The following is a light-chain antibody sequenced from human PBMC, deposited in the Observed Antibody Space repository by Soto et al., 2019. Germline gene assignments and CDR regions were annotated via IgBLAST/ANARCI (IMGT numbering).Light chain of an antibody. CDR2: AAS. J-gene: IGKJ1*01. CDR1: QSISSY. Sequence: DIQMTQSPSSLSASVGDRVTITCRASQSISSYLNWYQQKPGKAPNLLIYAASSLQSGVPSRFSGSGSRTDFTLTISSLQPEDFATYYCQQSYSTPRTFGQGTKV. V-gene: IGKV1-39*01. CDR3: QQSYSTPRT.